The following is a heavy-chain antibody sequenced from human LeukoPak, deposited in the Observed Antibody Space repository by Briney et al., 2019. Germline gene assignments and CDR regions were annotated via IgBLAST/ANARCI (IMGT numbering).Heavy chain of an antibody. D-gene: IGHD4-17*01. V-gene: IGHV3-30-3*01. J-gene: IGHJ4*02. CDR2: ISYDGSNR. CDR1: GFTFSTYA. CDR3: ARRTVTTIADY. Sequence: PGRSLRLSCAASGFTFSTYAMNWVRQTPGKGLEWVAIISYDGSNRYYADSVKGRFTVSRDNSKNTLYLQMNSLRAEDTAVYYCARRTVTTIADYWGQGTPVTVSS.